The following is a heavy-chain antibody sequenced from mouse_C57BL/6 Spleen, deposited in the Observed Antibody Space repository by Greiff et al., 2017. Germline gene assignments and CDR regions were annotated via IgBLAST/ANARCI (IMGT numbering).Heavy chain of an antibody. J-gene: IGHJ1*03. V-gene: IGHV1-82*01. D-gene: IGHD2-1*01. CDR2: IYPGAGDT. CDR3: ARVYGNYVGYVDV. Sequence: QVQLQQSGPELVKPGASVKISCKASGYAFSSSWMNWVKQRPGKGLEWIGRIYPGAGDTNYNGKFKGKATLSADKSSSTAYMQLSSLTSEDSAVYFCARVYGNYVGYVDVWGTGTTVTVSS. CDR1: GYAFSSSW.